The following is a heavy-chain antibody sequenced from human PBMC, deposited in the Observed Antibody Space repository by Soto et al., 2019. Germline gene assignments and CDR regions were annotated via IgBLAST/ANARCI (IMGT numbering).Heavy chain of an antibody. CDR2: IYYSGST. V-gene: IGHV4-31*03. CDR3: ARAPPYSSSWHYFDY. D-gene: IGHD6-13*01. CDR1: GGSISSGGYY. Sequence: SETLSLTCTVSGGSISSGGYYWSWIRQHPGKGLEWIGYIYYSGSTYYNPSLKSRVTISVDTSKNQFSLKLSSVTAADTAVYYCARAPPYSSSWHYFDYWGQGTLVTVSS. J-gene: IGHJ4*02.